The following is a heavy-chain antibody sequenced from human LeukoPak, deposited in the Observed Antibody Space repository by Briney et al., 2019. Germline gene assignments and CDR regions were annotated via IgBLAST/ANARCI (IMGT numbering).Heavy chain of an antibody. D-gene: IGHD1-26*01. V-gene: IGHV3-30*02. Sequence: GGSLRLSCAASGFTFSSYGMHWVRQAPGKGLEWVSFIRYDGSNTFYADSVQGRFTISRDNSKNTLYLQMNSLRAEDTAVYYCAKVVSGSYFLESYYYMDVWGKGTTVTVSS. CDR2: IRYDGSNT. J-gene: IGHJ6*03. CDR3: AKVVSGSYFLESYYYMDV. CDR1: GFTFSSYG.